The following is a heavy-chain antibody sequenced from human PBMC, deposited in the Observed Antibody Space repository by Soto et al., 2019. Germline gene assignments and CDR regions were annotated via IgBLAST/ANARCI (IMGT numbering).Heavy chain of an antibody. CDR2: IIPIFGTA. CDR3: ASSLGGYSYGYERTFDY. CDR1: GGTFSSYA. Sequence: KVSCKASGGTFSSYAISWVRQAPGQGLEWMGGIIPIFGTANYAQKFQGRVTITADESTSTAYMELSSLRSEDTAVYYCASSLGGYSYGYERTFDYWGQGTLVTVSS. J-gene: IGHJ4*02. V-gene: IGHV1-69*01. D-gene: IGHD5-18*01.